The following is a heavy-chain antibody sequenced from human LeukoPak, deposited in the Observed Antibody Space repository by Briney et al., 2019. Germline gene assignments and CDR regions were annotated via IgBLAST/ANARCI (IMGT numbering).Heavy chain of an antibody. D-gene: IGHD3-3*02. CDR3: ASRAHFWSGPGG. CDR2: ISYDGNTK. Sequence: PGGSLRLSCAASGFTFSSYAMHWVRQAPGKGLEWVTIISYDGNTKYSADSVKGRFTISRDNAKNSLYLQMNSLRAEDTAVYYCASRAHFWSGPGGWGQGTLVTVSS. CDR1: GFTFSSYA. V-gene: IGHV3-30-3*01. J-gene: IGHJ4*02.